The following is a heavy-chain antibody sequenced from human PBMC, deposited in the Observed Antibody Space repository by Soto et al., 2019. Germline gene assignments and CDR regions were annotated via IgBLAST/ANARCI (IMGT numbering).Heavy chain of an antibody. CDR3: ARGGGSGSYHYYYYYGMDV. CDR1: GFTFTSSA. J-gene: IGHJ6*02. CDR2: IVVGSGNT. V-gene: IGHV1-58*01. Sequence: SVKVSCKASGFTFTSSAVQWVRQARGQRLEWIGWIVVGSGNTNYAQKFQERVTITRDMSTSTAYMELSSLRSDDTAVYYCARGGGSGSYHYYYYYGMDVWGQGTTVTVSS. D-gene: IGHD3-10*01.